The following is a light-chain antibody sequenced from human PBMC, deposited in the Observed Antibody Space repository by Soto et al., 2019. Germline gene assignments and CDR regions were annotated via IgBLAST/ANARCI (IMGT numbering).Light chain of an antibody. J-gene: IGLJ3*02. V-gene: IGLV2-14*01. CDR1: SSDVGGYKY. CDR3: SSYTSSFTLV. Sequence: QSALTQPASVSGSPGQSTTISCTGTSSDVGGYKYVSWYQQYPGKAPKLIIYEVSNRPSGVSNRFSGSKSGNTASLTISGLQAEDEADYCCSSYTSSFTLVFGGGTKLTVL. CDR2: EVS.